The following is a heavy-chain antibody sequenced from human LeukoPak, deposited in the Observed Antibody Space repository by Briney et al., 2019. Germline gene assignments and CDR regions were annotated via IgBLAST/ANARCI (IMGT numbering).Heavy chain of an antibody. V-gene: IGHV1-2*02. J-gene: IGHJ4*02. CDR1: GYTLTELS. CDR3: ARAGLLRGYTPMWY. D-gene: IGHD5-12*01. Sequence: GASVKVSCKVSGYTLTELSMHWVRQAPGQGLEWMGWINPNSGGTNYAQKFQGRVTMTRDTSISTAYMELSRLRSDDTAVYYCARAGLLRGYTPMWYWGQGTLVTVSS. CDR2: INPNSGGT.